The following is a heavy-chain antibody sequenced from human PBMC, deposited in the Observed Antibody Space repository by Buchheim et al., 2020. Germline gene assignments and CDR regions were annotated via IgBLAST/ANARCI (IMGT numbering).Heavy chain of an antibody. Sequence: EVQLVDSGGGLVQPGGSLRPPCAASGFTFSTYWMHEVGQAPGRGRDGVAKINQDGREKYYVASVKGRFTISRDNAENSLYLQMNSLRVEDTAVYYCANWDNSWGQGSL. J-gene: IGHJ4*02. CDR2: INQDGREK. V-gene: IGHV3-7*01. CDR3: ANWDNS. CDR1: GFTFSTYW. D-gene: IGHD1/OR15-1a*01.